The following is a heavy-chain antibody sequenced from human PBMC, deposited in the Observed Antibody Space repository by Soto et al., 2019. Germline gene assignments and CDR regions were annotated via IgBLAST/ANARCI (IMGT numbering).Heavy chain of an antibody. V-gene: IGHV4-30-4*01. CDR2: IHDSGNT. Sequence: SETLSLTCTVFGGSVSIGDYLWSWIRQRPGKGLEWIGYIHDSGNTYYNPSLKSRVTISLDTSKNQFSLKVTPMTAADTAVYFCARARGGDSGDYASLFDRWGQGNLVTVSS. D-gene: IGHD4-17*01. J-gene: IGHJ5*02. CDR1: GGSVSIGDYL. CDR3: ARARGGDSGDYASLFDR.